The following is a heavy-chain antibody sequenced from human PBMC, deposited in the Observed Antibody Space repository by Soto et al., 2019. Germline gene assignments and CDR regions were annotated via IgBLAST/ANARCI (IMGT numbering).Heavy chain of an antibody. CDR1: GGSISGGDYF. V-gene: IGHV4-30-4*01. CDR2: ISSIGST. CDR3: ARGMVIRPYYYHGMDV. J-gene: IGHJ6*02. Sequence: PSETLSLTCTVSGGSISGGDYFWSWIRQSRGKGLEWIGYISSIGSTYYNPSLKSRVSVSRDTSKNQFSLKLSSVTTADTAVYYCARGMVIRPYYYHGMDVWGQGTTVTVS. D-gene: IGHD2-8*01.